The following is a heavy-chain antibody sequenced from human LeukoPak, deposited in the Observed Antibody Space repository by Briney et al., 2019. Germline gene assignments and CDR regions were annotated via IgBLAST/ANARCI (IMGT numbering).Heavy chain of an antibody. CDR2: ISYDGSNK. Sequence: GGSLRLSCAASGFTFSSYGMHWVRQAPGKGLEWVAVISYDGSNKYYADSVKGRFTISRDNSKNTLYLQMNSLRAEDTAVYYCAKDIIAAAPDAFDIWGQGTMVTVSS. D-gene: IGHD6-25*01. CDR3: AKDIIAAAPDAFDI. J-gene: IGHJ3*02. CDR1: GFTFSSYG. V-gene: IGHV3-30*18.